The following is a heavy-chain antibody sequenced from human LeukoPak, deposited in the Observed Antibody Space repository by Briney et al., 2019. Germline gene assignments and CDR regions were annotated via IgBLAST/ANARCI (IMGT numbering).Heavy chain of an antibody. CDR1: GFTFTSSA. V-gene: IGHV1-58*02. D-gene: IGHD3-22*01. CDR2: IVVGSGNT. CDR3: AAYYDSSGASAY. Sequence: SVKVSCKASGFTFTSSAMQWVRQARGQRLEWIGWIVVGSGNTNYAQKFQERVTITRDMSTSSAYMELSSLRSEDTAVYYCAAYYDSSGASAYWGQGTLVTVSS. J-gene: IGHJ4*02.